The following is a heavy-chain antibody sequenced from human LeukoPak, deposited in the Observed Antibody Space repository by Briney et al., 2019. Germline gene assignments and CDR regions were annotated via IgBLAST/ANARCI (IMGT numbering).Heavy chain of an antibody. Sequence: SETLSLTCTVSGGSIGSYYWSWIRQPPGKGLEWIGYIYYSGSTNYNPSLKSRVTISVDTSKNQFSLKLTSVTAADTAVYYCARDVPTVQLWRTDAFDIWGQGTMVTVSS. CDR2: IYYSGST. CDR3: ARDVPTVQLWRTDAFDI. V-gene: IGHV4-59*12. D-gene: IGHD5-18*01. J-gene: IGHJ3*02. CDR1: GGSIGSYY.